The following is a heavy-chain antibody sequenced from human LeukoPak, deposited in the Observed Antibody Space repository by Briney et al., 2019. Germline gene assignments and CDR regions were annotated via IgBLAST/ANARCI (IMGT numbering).Heavy chain of an antibody. CDR1: GYSFTTYY. V-gene: IGHV1-46*01. CDR3: ARVHDSDWYFDY. J-gene: IGHJ4*02. D-gene: IGHD6-19*01. Sequence: GASVKVSCKASGYSFTTYYMHWVRQAPGQGLEWMGIIKPSGGSTSYAQKFQDRVTMTRDTSTSTVYMELSSPRSEDTAVYYCARVHDSDWYFDYWGQGTLVTVSS. CDR2: IKPSGGST.